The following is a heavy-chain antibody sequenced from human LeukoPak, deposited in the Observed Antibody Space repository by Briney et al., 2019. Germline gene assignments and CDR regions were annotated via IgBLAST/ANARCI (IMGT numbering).Heavy chain of an antibody. CDR2: INTNTGNP. D-gene: IGHD5-12*01. V-gene: IGHV7-4-1*02. CDR3: ARVARDGGYDYYYYYGMDV. Sequence: GASMKVSCKASGYTFTSYAMNWVRQAPGQGLEWMGWINTNTGNPTYAQGFTGRFVFSSDTSVSTAYQQISSLKAEDTAVYYCARVARDGGYDYYYYYGMDVWGQGTTVTVSS. CDR1: GYTFTSYA. J-gene: IGHJ6*02.